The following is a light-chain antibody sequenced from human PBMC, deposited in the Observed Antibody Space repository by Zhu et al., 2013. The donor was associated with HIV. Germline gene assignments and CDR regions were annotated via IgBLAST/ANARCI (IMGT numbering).Light chain of an antibody. CDR2: DDT. V-gene: IGLV2-23*01. CDR3: CSFAGSSTLYV. J-gene: IGLJ1*01. Sequence: QSALTQPASVSGSPGQSITISCTGTSSDVGTSDLVSWYQQHLDKAPKLIIYDDTKRPSGVSNRFSGFKSGVTASLTISGLQAEDEADYYCCSFAGSSTLYVFGSGTKVTVL. CDR1: SSDVGTSDL.